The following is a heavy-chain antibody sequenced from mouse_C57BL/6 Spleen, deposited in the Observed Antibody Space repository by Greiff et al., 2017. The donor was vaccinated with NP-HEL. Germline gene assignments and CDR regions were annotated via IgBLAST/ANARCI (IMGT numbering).Heavy chain of an antibody. CDR1: GFSLTSYG. V-gene: IGHV2-2*01. J-gene: IGHJ1*03. Sequence: VQVVESGPGLVQPSQSLSITCTVSGFSLTSYGVHWVRQSPGKGLEWLGVIWSGGSTDYNAAFISRLSISKDNSKSQVFFKMNSLQADDTAIYYCARNYNDGYYWYFDVWGTGTTVTVSS. CDR2: IWSGGST. D-gene: IGHD2-3*01. CDR3: ARNYNDGYYWYFDV.